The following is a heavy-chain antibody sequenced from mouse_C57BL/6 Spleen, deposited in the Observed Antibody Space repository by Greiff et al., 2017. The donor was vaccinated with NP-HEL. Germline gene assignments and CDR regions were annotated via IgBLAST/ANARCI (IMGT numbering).Heavy chain of an antibody. D-gene: IGHD2-4*01. Sequence: EVQVVESGGGLVQPGGSLSLSCAASGFTFTDYYMSWVRQPPGKALEWLGFIRNKANGYTTEYSASVKGRFTISRDNSQSILYLQMNALRAEDSATYYCARSTLYYDYDGAWFAYWGQGTLVTVSA. CDR3: ARSTLYYDYDGAWFAY. CDR2: IRNKANGYTT. V-gene: IGHV7-3*01. J-gene: IGHJ3*01. CDR1: GFTFTDYY.